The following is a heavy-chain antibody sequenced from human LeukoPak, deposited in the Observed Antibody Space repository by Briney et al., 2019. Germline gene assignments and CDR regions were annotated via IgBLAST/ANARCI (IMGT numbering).Heavy chain of an antibody. V-gene: IGHV4-59*01. CDR2: IYYSEST. Sequence: TTSETLSLTCTVSRGSISSYYWSWIRQPPGKGLEWIGYIYYSESTNYNPSLKSRVTISIDTSKNQFSLKLSSVTAADTAVYYCASSGSSGRIYYWGQGTLVTVSS. CDR3: ASSGSSGRIYY. CDR1: RGSISSYY. J-gene: IGHJ4*02. D-gene: IGHD3-10*01.